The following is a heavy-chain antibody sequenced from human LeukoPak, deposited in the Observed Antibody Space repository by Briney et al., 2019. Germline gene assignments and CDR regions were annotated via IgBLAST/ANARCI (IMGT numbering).Heavy chain of an antibody. Sequence: GGSLRLSCAASGFTFSSYAMHWVRQAPGKGLEWVAVISYDGSNKYYADSVKGRFTISRDNSKNTLYLQMNSLRAEDTAVYYCARDRDCYGSGSYFVWGQGTLVTVSS. CDR3: ARDRDCYGSGSYFV. V-gene: IGHV3-30-3*01. J-gene: IGHJ4*02. D-gene: IGHD3-10*01. CDR2: ISYDGSNK. CDR1: GFTFSSYA.